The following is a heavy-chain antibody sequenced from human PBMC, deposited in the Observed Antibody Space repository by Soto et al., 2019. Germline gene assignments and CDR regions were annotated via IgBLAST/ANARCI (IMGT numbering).Heavy chain of an antibody. D-gene: IGHD2-15*01. CDR3: VRTSLVVAAATREDY. CDR2: INGDGSST. V-gene: IGHV3-74*01. J-gene: IGHJ4*02. CDR1: GFTFSSYW. Sequence: EVQLVESGGGLVQPGGSLRLSCAASGFTFSSYWMHWVRQAPGKGLVWVSRINGDGSSTSYADSVKGRFNISRDNAKNTLYLQMNSLRAEDTAVYYCVRTSLVVAAATREDYWGQGTLVTVSS.